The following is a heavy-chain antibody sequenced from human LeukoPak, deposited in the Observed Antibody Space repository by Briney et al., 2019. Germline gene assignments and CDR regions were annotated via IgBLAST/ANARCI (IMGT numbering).Heavy chain of an antibody. Sequence: ASVKVSCKASGYTFSDYYMHWVRQAPGQGLEWMGWIHRDSGGTKYAQKFQGRVTITRGTSISTAYMELSRLTSDDTAMYWCARERESRGASALDPWGQGTLVTVSP. V-gene: IGHV1-2*02. CDR3: ARERESRGASALDP. CDR1: GYTFSDYY. CDR2: IHRDSGGT. J-gene: IGHJ5*02. D-gene: IGHD4/OR15-4a*01.